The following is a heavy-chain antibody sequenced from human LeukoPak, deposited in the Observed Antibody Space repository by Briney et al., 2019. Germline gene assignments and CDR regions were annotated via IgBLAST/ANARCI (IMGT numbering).Heavy chain of an antibody. CDR1: GYTFTGYY. J-gene: IGHJ4*02. CDR2: INPNSGVT. Sequence: ASVKVSCKASGYTFTGYYMYWVRQAPGQGLEGMGWINPNSGVTNYAQKFQGRVTMTRDTSISTAYMEVSSLRSDDTAVYFCARGRGSYSFDYWGQGTLVTVSS. CDR3: ARGRGSYSFDY. V-gene: IGHV1-2*02. D-gene: IGHD3-16*01.